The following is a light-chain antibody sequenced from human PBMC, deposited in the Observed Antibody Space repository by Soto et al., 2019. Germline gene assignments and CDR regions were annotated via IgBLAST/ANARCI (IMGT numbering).Light chain of an antibody. V-gene: IGKV3-11*01. CDR3: QQRSSWLVT. J-gene: IGKJ4*01. CDR2: DAS. Sequence: EFVLTQSPATRSLSPGERATLSCRASQSVRSSLAWYQQKPGQAPRLLIYDASNRATGIPARFSGSGSGTDFTLTISSLEPEDFAVYYCQQRSSWLVTFGGGTKVEIK. CDR1: QSVRSS.